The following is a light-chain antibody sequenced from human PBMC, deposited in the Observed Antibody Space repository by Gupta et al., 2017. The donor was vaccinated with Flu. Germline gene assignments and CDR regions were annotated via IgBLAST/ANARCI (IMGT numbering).Light chain of an antibody. V-gene: IGKV1D-16*01. CDR2: GAS. CDR1: QTISNA. J-gene: IGKJ5*01. CDR3: RQYKSYPIT. Sequence: DIQMTQSPSSLSASVGDRVIITCRASQTISNALGWYQQKPGKAPKSLIYGASSLQNGVPSRLSGSGSGTDFTLTISSLQPEDIGTYYCRQYKSYPITFGQGTRLEI.